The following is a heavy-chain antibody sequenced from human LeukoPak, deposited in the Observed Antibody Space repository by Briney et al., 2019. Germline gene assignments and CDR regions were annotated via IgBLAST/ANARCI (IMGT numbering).Heavy chain of an antibody. Sequence: GGSLRLSCAASGFTFSSYWVHWVRQAPGKGLVWVSRINSDGSSTSYADSVKGRFTISRDNAKNTLYLQMNSLRAEDTAVYYCARVALGATNYYYYYMDVWGKGTTVTVSS. CDR3: ARVALGATNYYYYYMDV. CDR1: GFTFSSYW. D-gene: IGHD1-26*01. J-gene: IGHJ6*03. V-gene: IGHV3-74*01. CDR2: INSDGSST.